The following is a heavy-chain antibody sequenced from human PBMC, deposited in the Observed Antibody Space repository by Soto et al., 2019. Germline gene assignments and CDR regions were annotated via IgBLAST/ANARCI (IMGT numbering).Heavy chain of an antibody. CDR2: ISGSGGST. Sequence: GGSLRLSCAASGFTFSSYAMSWVRQAPGKGLEWVSAISGSGGSTYYADSVKGRFTISRDNSKNTLYLQMNSLSAEDTVVYYCAYYLTIRFLEWVYYMDVCGNGTTFTVSS. J-gene: IGHJ6*03. CDR1: GFTFSSYA. D-gene: IGHD3-3*01. CDR3: AYYLTIRFLEWVYYMDV. V-gene: IGHV3-23*01.